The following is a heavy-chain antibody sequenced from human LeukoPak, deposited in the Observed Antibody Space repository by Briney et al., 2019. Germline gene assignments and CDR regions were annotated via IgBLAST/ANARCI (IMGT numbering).Heavy chain of an antibody. CDR1: GYTFTSYY. J-gene: IGHJ4*02. Sequence: ASVKVSCKASGYTFTSYYMHWVRQAPGQGLEWMGIINPSGGSTSYAQKFQGRVTMTRDTSTSTVYMELGSLRSEDTAVYYCASGSRDILTGSWIDYWGQGTLVTVSS. CDR3: ASGSRDILTGSWIDY. CDR2: INPSGGST. D-gene: IGHD3-9*01. V-gene: IGHV1-46*01.